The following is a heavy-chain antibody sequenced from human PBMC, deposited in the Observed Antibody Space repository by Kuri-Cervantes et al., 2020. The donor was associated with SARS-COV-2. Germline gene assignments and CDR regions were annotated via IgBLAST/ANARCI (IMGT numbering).Heavy chain of an antibody. CDR1: GGSFSGYY. CDR2: INHSGST. CDR3: ASTYYDSSGGFDY. Sequence: SETLSLTCAVYGGSFSGYYWSWIRQPPGKGLEWIGEINHSGSTNYNPSLKSRVTVSVDTSKNQFSLKLSSVTAADTAVYYCASTYYDSSGGFDYWGQGTLVTVSS. J-gene: IGHJ4*02. V-gene: IGHV4-34*01. D-gene: IGHD3-22*01.